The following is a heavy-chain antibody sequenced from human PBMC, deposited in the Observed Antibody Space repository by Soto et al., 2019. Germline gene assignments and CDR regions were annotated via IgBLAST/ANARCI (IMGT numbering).Heavy chain of an antibody. Sequence: HPGGSLRLSCAASGFTFSSYDMHWVRQATGKGLEWVSAIGTAGDTYYPGSVKGRFTISRENAKNSLYLQMNSLRAGDTAVYYCARDSEYYYMDVWGKGTTVTVSS. J-gene: IGHJ6*03. CDR2: IGTAGDT. V-gene: IGHV3-13*01. CDR1: GFTFSSYD. CDR3: ARDSEYYYMDV. D-gene: IGHD1-26*01.